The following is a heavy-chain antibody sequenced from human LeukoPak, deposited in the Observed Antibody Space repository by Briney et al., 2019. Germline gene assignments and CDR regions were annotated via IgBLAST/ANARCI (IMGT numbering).Heavy chain of an antibody. Sequence: GGYLRLSCAASGFTFDDYAMHWVRQAPGKGLEWVSGISWNSGSIGYADSVKGRFAISRDNAKNSLYLQMNSLRAEDTALYYCAKDSQGYCSSTSCYSWFDPWGQGTLVTVSS. J-gene: IGHJ5*02. CDR3: AKDSQGYCSSTSCYSWFDP. CDR1: GFTFDDYA. D-gene: IGHD2-2*01. CDR2: ISWNSGSI. V-gene: IGHV3-9*01.